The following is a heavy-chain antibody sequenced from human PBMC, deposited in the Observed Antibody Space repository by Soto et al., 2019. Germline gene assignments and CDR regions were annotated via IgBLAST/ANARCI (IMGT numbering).Heavy chain of an antibody. CDR2: IIPIFGTA. J-gene: IGHJ4*02. CDR1: GGTFSSYA. V-gene: IGHV1-69*01. CDR3: ARDNDYDSSGYYYFDY. Sequence: KVCCKASGGTFSSYAIIWVRHAPGQGLEWMGGIIPIFGTANYAQKFQGRVTITADESTSTAYMELSSLRSEDTAVYYCARDNDYDSSGYYYFDYWGQGTLVTVSS. D-gene: IGHD3-22*01.